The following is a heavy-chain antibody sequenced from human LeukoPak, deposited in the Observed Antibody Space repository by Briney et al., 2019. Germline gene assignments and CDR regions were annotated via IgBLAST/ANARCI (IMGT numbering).Heavy chain of an antibody. J-gene: IGHJ4*02. D-gene: IGHD3-22*01. Sequence: GGSLRLSCAASGFTFSSYSLNWVRQAPGKGLEWVSSITTSSSYIYYADSVKGRFTISRDNAKNSLFLQMNSLRAEDTAVYYCARERGYDYWGQGTLVTVSS. V-gene: IGHV3-21*01. CDR3: ARERGYDY. CDR2: ITTSSSYI. CDR1: GFTFSSYS.